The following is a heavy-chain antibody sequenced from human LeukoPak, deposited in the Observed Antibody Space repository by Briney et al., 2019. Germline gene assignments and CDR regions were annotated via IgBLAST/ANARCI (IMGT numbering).Heavy chain of an antibody. CDR2: TYYRSKWYD. V-gene: IGHV6-1*01. CDR3: VRGTIGRTNWFDP. J-gene: IGHJ5*02. CDR1: GDSVSSNSAA. Sequence: SQTLSLTCAISGDSVSSNSAAWNWIRLSPSRGLEWLGRTYYRSKWYDDYAVSVKSRITINPDTSKNQFSLQLISVTPEDTAVYYCVRGTIGRTNWFDPWGQGTLVTVSS. D-gene: IGHD1-14*01.